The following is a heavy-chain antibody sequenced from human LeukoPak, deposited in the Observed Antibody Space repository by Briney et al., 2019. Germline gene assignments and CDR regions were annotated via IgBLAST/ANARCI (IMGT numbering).Heavy chain of an antibody. D-gene: IGHD3-22*01. V-gene: IGHV3-7*01. CDR2: IKEDGSEK. CDR3: ARDRYDSSGSDY. CDR1: GFTFSSYW. J-gene: IGHJ4*02. Sequence: GGSLRLSCVASGFTFSSYWMSWVRQAPGKGLEWVANIKEDGSEKYYVDSVKGRFTISRDNAKNSLYLQMNSLRAEDTAVYYCARDRYDSSGSDYWGQGTLVTVSS.